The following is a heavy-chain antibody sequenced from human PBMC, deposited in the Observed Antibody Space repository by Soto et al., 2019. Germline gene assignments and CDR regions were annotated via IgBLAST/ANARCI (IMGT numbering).Heavy chain of an antibody. Sequence: GGSLRLSCAASGFTFDDYAMHWVRQAPGKGLEWVSLISWDGGSTYYADSVKGRFTISRDNSKNSLYLQMNSLRAEDTALYYCAKDISGGVIVPYYYGMGVWGQGTTVTVSS. CDR2: ISWDGGST. J-gene: IGHJ6*02. D-gene: IGHD3-16*02. CDR1: GFTFDDYA. CDR3: AKDISGGVIVPYYYGMGV. V-gene: IGHV3-43D*04.